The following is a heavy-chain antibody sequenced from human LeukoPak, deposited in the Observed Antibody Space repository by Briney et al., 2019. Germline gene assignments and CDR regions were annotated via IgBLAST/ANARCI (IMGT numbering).Heavy chain of an antibody. J-gene: IGHJ3*02. V-gene: IGHV4-59*08. CDR3: ARPMVRGVIEDAFDI. Sequence: PSETLSLTCTVSGGSISSYYWSWIRQPPGKGLEWIGYIYYSGSTNYNPSLKSRVTISVDTSKNQFSLKLSSVTAADTAVYYCARPMVRGVIEDAFDIWGQGTMVTVSS. CDR2: IYYSGST. CDR1: GGSISSYY. D-gene: IGHD3-10*01.